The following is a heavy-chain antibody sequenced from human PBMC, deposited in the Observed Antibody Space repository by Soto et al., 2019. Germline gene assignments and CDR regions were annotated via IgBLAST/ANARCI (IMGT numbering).Heavy chain of an antibody. D-gene: IGHD3-9*01. CDR1: GFTFSSYA. J-gene: IGHJ4*02. CDR3: ATMPPIYDILTGYFY. CDR2: ISGSGGST. V-gene: IGHV3-23*01. Sequence: VGSLRLSCAASGFTFSSYAMSWVRQAPGKGLEWVSAISGSGGSTYYADSVKGRFTISRDNSKNTLYLQMNSLRAEDTAVYYCATMPPIYDILTGYFYWGQGTLVTVSS.